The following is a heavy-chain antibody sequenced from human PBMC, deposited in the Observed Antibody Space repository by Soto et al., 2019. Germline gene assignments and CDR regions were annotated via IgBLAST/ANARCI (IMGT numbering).Heavy chain of an antibody. CDR1: GFTFSSYG. J-gene: IGHJ6*02. CDR2: IWYDGSNK. V-gene: IGHV3-33*01. Sequence: QLQLVESGGGVVQPGRSLRLSCAASGFTFSSYGMHWVRQAPGKGLEWVAVIWYDGSNKYYADSVKGRFIISRDNSKNTLYLQMNSPRAEDTAVYYCARELGYCSSTSCYKGYYGMDVWGPGTTVTVS. D-gene: IGHD2-2*02. CDR3: ARELGYCSSTSCYKGYYGMDV.